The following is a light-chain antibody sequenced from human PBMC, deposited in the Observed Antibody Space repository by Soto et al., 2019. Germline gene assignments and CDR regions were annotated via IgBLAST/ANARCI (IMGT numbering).Light chain of an antibody. Sequence: NFMLTQPHSVSESPGKTVTISCTGSSGSIASNYVQWYQQRPGSSPTTMIYEDNQRPSGVPDRFSGSIDSSSNSASLTISGLKTEDEADYYCQSYDSSIVVFGGGTKLTVL. V-gene: IGLV6-57*01. J-gene: IGLJ2*01. CDR1: SGSIASNY. CDR3: QSYDSSIVV. CDR2: EDN.